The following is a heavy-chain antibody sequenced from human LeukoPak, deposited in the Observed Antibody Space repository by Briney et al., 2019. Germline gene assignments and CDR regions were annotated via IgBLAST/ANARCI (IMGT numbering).Heavy chain of an antibody. V-gene: IGHV1-69*04. CDR2: IIPILGIA. J-gene: IGHJ6*02. CDR1: GGTFSSYA. CDR3: ARVARVDRAVITIFGVVPPYYYYGMDV. D-gene: IGHD3-3*01. Sequence: SVKVSCKASGGTFSSYAISWVRQAPGQGLEWMGRIIPILGIANYAQKFQGRVTITADKSTSTAYMELSSLRSEDTAVYYCARVARVDRAVITIFGVVPPYYYYGMDVWGQGTTVTVSS.